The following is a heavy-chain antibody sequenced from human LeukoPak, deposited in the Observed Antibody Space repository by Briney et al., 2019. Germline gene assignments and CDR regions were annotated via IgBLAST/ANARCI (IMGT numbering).Heavy chain of an antibody. CDR3: ARVLEGSSGQHWYFDL. CDR2: INHSGST. CDR1: GGSFSGYY. V-gene: IGHV4-34*01. Sequence: SETLSLTCAVYGGSFSGYYWSWIRQPPGKGLEGIEEINHSGSTNYNPSLKSRVTISVDTSKNQFSLRLSSLTAADTAVYYCARVLEGSSGQHWYFDLWGRGTLVTVSS. J-gene: IGHJ2*01. D-gene: IGHD6-19*01.